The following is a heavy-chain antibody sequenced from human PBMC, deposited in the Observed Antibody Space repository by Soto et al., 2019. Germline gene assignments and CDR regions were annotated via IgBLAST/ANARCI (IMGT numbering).Heavy chain of an antibody. D-gene: IGHD4-17*01. V-gene: IGHV4-59*08. Sequence: QVQLQESGPGLVKPSETLSLTCTVSGGSISSYYWSWIRQPPGKGLEWIGYIYYSGSTNYNPSLKSRVTISVDTSKNQFSLKLSSVTAADTAVYYCARRGRVLRRDYYYYYMDVWGKGTTVTVSS. J-gene: IGHJ6*03. CDR1: GGSISSYY. CDR3: ARRGRVLRRDYYYYYMDV. CDR2: IYYSGST.